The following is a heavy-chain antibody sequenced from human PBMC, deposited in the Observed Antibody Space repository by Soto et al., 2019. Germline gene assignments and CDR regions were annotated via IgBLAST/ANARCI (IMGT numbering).Heavy chain of an antibody. Sequence: QVHLVQSGAEVKKPGASVKVSCKGSGYAFTTYGITWVRQAPGQGLEWMGWISAHNGNTNYAQKLQGRVTMTRDISTSTAYMELRSLRSDDTAVYYCARGRYGDYWGQGALVTVSS. CDR1: GYAFTTYG. D-gene: IGHD1-1*01. J-gene: IGHJ4*02. CDR2: ISAHNGNT. CDR3: ARGRYGDY. V-gene: IGHV1-18*01.